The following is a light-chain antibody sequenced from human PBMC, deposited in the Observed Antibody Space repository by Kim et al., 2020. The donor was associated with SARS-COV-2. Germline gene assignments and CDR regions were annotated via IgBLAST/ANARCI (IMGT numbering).Light chain of an antibody. J-gene: IGKJ2*01. CDR1: QSVSSN. CDR3: QQYNNWPMYT. CDR2: GAS. Sequence: VSPGERATLSCRASQSVSSNLAWYQQKPGQAPRLLIYGASTRATGIPARFSGSGSGTEFTLTISSLQSEDFAVHYCQQYNNWPMYTFGQGTKLEI. V-gene: IGKV3-15*01.